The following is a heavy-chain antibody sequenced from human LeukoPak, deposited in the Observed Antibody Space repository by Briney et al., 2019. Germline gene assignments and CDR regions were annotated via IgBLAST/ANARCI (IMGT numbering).Heavy chain of an antibody. Sequence: SGTLSITSPVSGGSISTPDHYWGWIRQPPLPPLAWMGTTSHSGSTYYNPSLKSRLTISIDRSKNQFSLKLTSVTAADTAVYYCARESENTIFGVVNRWFDPWGQGTLVTVSS. V-gene: IGHV4-39*07. J-gene: IGHJ5*02. CDR1: GGSISTPDHY. CDR2: TSHSGST. D-gene: IGHD3-3*01. CDR3: ARESENTIFGVVNRWFDP.